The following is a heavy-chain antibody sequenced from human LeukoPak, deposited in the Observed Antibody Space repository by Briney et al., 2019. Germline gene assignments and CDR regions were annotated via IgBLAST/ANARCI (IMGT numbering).Heavy chain of an antibody. V-gene: IGHV3-43*02. J-gene: IGHJ6*02. Sequence: PEGSLRPSCAASGFTIGPYAMYWVRQGPGRGLEWVSVIKADGSGTFYADSVRGRFTTSRDNSKNSLYLQMNSLTSEDTALYYCATWAFYHNLDVWGQGTTVIVSS. D-gene: IGHD2/OR15-2a*01. CDR3: ATWAFYHNLDV. CDR1: GFTIGPYA. CDR2: IKADGSGT.